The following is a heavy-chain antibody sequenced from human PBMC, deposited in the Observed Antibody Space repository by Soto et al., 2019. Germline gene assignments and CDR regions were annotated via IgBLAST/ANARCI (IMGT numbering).Heavy chain of an antibody. CDR3: ARERAQRLGSNYDH. J-gene: IGHJ4*02. Sequence: QVHLVESGGGGVQPGRSLRLSCAASGFIFNNYGMHWVRQAPGKGLEGVAGISYDGTNKYYADSVKGRVTISRDNSKNTLYLQMNSQRLEDTAVYHGARERAQRLGSNYDHWGQGTLVTVSS. D-gene: IGHD6-25*01. CDR2: ISYDGTNK. V-gene: IGHV3-30*03. CDR1: GFIFNNYG.